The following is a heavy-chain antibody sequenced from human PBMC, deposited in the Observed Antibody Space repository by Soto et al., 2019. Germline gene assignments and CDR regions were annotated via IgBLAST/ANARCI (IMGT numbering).Heavy chain of an antibody. D-gene: IGHD6-13*01. V-gene: IGHV3-20*04. CDR3: ARDYTPYSSSWPMINDF. Sequence: TGGSLRLSCAASGFTFDDYGMSWVRQAPGKGLEWVSGINWNGGSTGYADSVKGRFTISRDNAKNSLYLQMNSLRAEDTALYYCARDYTPYSSSWPMINDFWAQRSLVTVSA. J-gene: IGHJ4*02. CDR1: GFTFDDYG. CDR2: INWNGGST.